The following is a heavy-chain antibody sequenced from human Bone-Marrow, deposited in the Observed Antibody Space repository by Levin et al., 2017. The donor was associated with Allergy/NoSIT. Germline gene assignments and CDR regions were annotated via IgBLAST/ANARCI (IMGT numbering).Heavy chain of an antibody. D-gene: IGHD1-7*01. CDR2: IYHSGST. J-gene: IGHJ5*02. V-gene: IGHV4-4*02. CDR1: GGSISSSNW. Sequence: GSLRLSCAVSGGSISSSNWWSWVRQPPGKGLEWIGEIYHSGSTNYNPSLKSRVTISVDKSKNQFSLKLSSVTAADTAVYYCARDLSSETTGWFDPWGQGTLVTVSS. CDR3: ARDLSSETTGWFDP.